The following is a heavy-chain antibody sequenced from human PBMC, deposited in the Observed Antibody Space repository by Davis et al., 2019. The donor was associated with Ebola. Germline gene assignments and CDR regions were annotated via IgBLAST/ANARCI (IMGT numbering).Heavy chain of an antibody. V-gene: IGHV4-34*01. CDR2: INHSGST. Sequence: SQTLSLTCAVYGGSFSGYYWSWIRQPPGKGLEWIGEINHSGSTNYNPSLKSRVTISVDTSKNQFSLKLSSVTAADTAVYYCARARDGYKTHFDYWGQGTLVTVSS. CDR1: GGSFSGYY. D-gene: IGHD5-24*01. CDR3: ARARDGYKTHFDY. J-gene: IGHJ4*02.